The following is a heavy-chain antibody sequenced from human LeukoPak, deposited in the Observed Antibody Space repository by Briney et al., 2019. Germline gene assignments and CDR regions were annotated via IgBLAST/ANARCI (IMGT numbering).Heavy chain of an antibody. D-gene: IGHD5-18*01. Sequence: SATLSLTCTVSGGSVSSYYWTWIRQPPGKGLEWIGYVSYSGTTKYNPSLKSRVTMSVDMSKNRLSLRLTSVTAADTAVYYCARSGYSYDSAVYWNFDLWGRGTLVTVSS. J-gene: IGHJ2*01. CDR1: GGSVSSYY. V-gene: IGHV4-59*02. CDR2: VSYSGTT. CDR3: ARSGYSYDSAVYWNFDL.